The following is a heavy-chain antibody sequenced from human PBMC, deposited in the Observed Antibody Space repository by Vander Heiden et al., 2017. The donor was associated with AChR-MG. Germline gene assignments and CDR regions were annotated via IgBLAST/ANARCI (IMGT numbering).Heavy chain of an antibody. J-gene: IGHJ6*02. CDR3: ARDPITIFGAGGMDV. D-gene: IGHD3-3*01. CDR1: GGSISSYY. V-gene: IGHV4-59*01. Sequence: QVQLQESGPGLVKPSETLSLTSTVSGGSISSYYWSWLRQPPGKGLEWIGYIYYSGSTNYNPSLKSRVTISVDTSKNQFSLKLSSVTAADTAVYYCARDPITIFGAGGMDVWGQGTTVTVSS. CDR2: IYYSGST.